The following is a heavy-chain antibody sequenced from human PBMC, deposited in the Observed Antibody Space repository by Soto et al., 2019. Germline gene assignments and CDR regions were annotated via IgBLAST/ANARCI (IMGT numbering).Heavy chain of an antibody. Sequence: QVQLQESGPRLVKPSETLSLTCTVSGDSISSYYWTWIRQPPGKGLEWIGDIYYSGSTNYNPSLKSRVTISVDTSKNQFSLKLTSVTAADTAVYYCARGVATIGPWGQGTLVTVSS. V-gene: IGHV4-59*01. CDR3: ARGVATIGP. CDR1: GDSISSYY. J-gene: IGHJ5*02. D-gene: IGHD5-12*01. CDR2: IYYSGST.